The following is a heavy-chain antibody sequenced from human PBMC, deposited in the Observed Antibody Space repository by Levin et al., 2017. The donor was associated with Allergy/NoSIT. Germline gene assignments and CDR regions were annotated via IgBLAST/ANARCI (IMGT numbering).Heavy chain of an antibody. Sequence: PGGSLRLSCAASGFTFSSNGMHWVRQAPGKGLEWVAGISNDGSDQYYADSVKGRFSVSRDNSKNTLYVQMNSLRVEDTAVYYCAREGRNSRVIDEYWGQGTLVTVSS. CDR1: GFTFSSNG. V-gene: IGHV3-30*03. CDR3: AREGRNSRVIDEY. CDR2: ISNDGSDQ. J-gene: IGHJ4*02. D-gene: IGHD2/OR15-2a*01.